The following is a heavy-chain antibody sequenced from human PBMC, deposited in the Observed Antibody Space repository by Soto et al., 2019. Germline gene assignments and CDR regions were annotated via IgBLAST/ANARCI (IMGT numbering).Heavy chain of an antibody. CDR2: IWYDGSNK. Sequence: GGSLRLSCAASGFTFSSYGMHWVRQAPGKGLEWVAVIWYDGSNKYYADSVKGRFTISRDNSKNTLYLQMNSLRAEDTAVYYCAREYIHDFWSGSRVYYYYMDVWGKGTTVTVSS. J-gene: IGHJ6*03. V-gene: IGHV3-33*01. CDR1: GFTFSSYG. CDR3: AREYIHDFWSGSRVYYYYMDV. D-gene: IGHD3-3*01.